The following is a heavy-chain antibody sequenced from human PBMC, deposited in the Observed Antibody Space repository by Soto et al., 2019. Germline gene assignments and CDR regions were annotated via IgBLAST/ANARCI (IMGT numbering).Heavy chain of an antibody. CDR3: ARDRAVVVPAASSPWFDP. D-gene: IGHD2-2*01. J-gene: IGHJ5*02. V-gene: IGHV3-21*01. Sequence: PEGSLRLSCAASGFTFSSYSMNWVRQAPGKGLEWVSSISSSSSYIYYADSVKGRFTISRDNAKNSLYLQMNSLRAEDTAVYYCARDRAVVVPAASSPWFDPWGQGTLDTVSS. CDR2: ISSSSSYI. CDR1: GFTFSSYS.